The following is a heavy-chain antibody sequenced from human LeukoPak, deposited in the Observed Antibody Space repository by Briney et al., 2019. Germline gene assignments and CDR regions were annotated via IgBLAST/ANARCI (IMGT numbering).Heavy chain of an antibody. CDR3: TRRGYGY. D-gene: IGHD5-18*01. CDR2: IKEDGSEI. CDR1: GFTFSSHW. V-gene: IGHV3-7*03. Sequence: GGSLRHSCAASGFTFSSHWMSWVRQAPGKGLEWVANIKEDGSEIYYVDSVKGRFTISRDNAKNSLYLQMNSLRAEDTAVYYCTRRGYGYWGQGTLVTVSS. J-gene: IGHJ4*02.